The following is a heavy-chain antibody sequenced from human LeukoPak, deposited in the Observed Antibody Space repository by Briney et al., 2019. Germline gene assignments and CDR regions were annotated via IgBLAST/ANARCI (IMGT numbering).Heavy chain of an antibody. CDR3: ARGSGGMDV. V-gene: IGHV1-2*02. CDR1: GYTFSGYY. Sequence: GASVKVSCKASGYTFSGYYIHWIRQAPGQGLEWMGWMNPNSGDTSYAQKFQGRVTMTRDTSISTAYMELSRLRSDDTAVYYCARGSGGMDVWGQGTTVTVSS. CDR2: MNPNSGDT. J-gene: IGHJ6*02. D-gene: IGHD3-10*01.